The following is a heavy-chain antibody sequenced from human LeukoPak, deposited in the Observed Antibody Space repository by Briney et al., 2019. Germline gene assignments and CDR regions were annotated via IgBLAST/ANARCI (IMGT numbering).Heavy chain of an antibody. CDR1: GFTFSSYG. D-gene: IGHD2-15*01. CDR2: IWYDGSNK. Sequence: TGGSLRLSCAASGFTFSSYGMHWVRQAPGKGLEWVAVIWYDGSNKYYADSVKGRFTISRDNSKNTLYLQMNSLRAEDTAVYYCARCSGGSCYPPSSLDYWGQGTLVTVSS. CDR3: ARCSGGSCYPPSSLDY. J-gene: IGHJ4*02. V-gene: IGHV3-33*01.